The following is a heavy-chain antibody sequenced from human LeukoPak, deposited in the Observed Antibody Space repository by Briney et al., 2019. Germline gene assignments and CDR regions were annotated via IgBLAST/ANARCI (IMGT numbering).Heavy chain of an antibody. J-gene: IGHJ4*02. Sequence: ASVKVSCKASGYTFTGYYMHWVRQAPGQGLEWMGWINPNSGGTNYAQKFQGRVTMTRDTSISTAYMELSRLRSDDTAVYYCARSSGSYWEFDYWGQGIPVTVSS. D-gene: IGHD1-26*01. CDR1: GYTFTGYY. CDR3: ARSSGSYWEFDY. V-gene: IGHV1-2*02. CDR2: INPNSGGT.